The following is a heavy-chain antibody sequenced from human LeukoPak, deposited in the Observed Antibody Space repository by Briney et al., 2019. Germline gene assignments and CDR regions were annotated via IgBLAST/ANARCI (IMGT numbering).Heavy chain of an antibody. V-gene: IGHV3-48*03. D-gene: IGHD4-23*01. Sequence: GGSLGLSCAASGFTFSSYEMNWVRQAPGKGLEWVPYISSSGSTIYYADSVKGRFTISRDNAKNSLYLQMNSLRAEDTAVYYSARGEGGNSEGNLDYWGQGTLVTVSS. J-gene: IGHJ4*02. CDR2: ISSSGSTI. CDR1: GFTFSSYE. CDR3: ARGEGGNSEGNLDY.